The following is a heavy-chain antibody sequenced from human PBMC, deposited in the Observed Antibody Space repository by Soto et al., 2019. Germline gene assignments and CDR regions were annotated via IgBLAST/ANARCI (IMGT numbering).Heavy chain of an antibody. Sequence: QVELVQSGAEVKKPGSSVKVSCQASEDTFRNYAISWVRQAPGQGLEWMGGIIPIFGTANYAQKFQGRVTITADTSANTVYLELSSLRSEDTAVYXXXXXXXXXSAYYYWYLGLWGRGT. J-gene: IGHJ2*01. CDR2: IIPIFGTA. CDR3: XXXXXXXSAYYYWYLGL. CDR1: EDTFRNYA. V-gene: IGHV1-69*06. D-gene: IGHD3-3*01.